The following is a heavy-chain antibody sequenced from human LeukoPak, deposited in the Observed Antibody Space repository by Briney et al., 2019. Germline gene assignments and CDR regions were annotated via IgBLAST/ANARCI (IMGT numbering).Heavy chain of an antibody. CDR3: ARDLTIPNAFDI. V-gene: IGHV1-18*01. CDR1: GYTFTNYG. D-gene: IGHD3-3*01. CDR2: ISAYNGNT. J-gene: IGHJ3*02. Sequence: ALVKVSCKASGYTFTNYGITWVRQAPGQVLEWMGWISAYNGNTNYAQKLQGRVTMTTDTSTSTAYMELRSLRSDDTAVYYCARDLTIPNAFDIWGQGTMVTVSS.